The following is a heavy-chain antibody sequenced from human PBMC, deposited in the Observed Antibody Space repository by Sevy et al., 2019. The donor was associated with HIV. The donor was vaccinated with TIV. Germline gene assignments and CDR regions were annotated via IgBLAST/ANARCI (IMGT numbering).Heavy chain of an antibody. CDR3: ARDPPSYYDYRTGYHDF. V-gene: IGHV3-20*04. D-gene: IGHD3-3*01. CDR2: INWNGGST. J-gene: IGHJ4*01. CDR1: EFTFEDYG. Sequence: GGSLKLPCEAPEFTFEDYGMSGAPQVQGKGPEWASGINWNGGSTSYADSVKGRFTISRDNAKKSLYLQMKGLRAEDTALYYCARDPPSYYDYRTGYHDFWGQGTRVTVSS.